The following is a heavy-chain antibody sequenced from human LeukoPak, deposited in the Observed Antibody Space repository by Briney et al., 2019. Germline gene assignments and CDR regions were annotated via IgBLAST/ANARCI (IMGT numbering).Heavy chain of an antibody. J-gene: IGHJ6*02. D-gene: IGHD5/OR15-5a*01. V-gene: IGHV4-59*01. CDR3: ARALLRPNYYYYYGMDV. CDR1: GGSISSYY. CDR2: IYYSGST. Sequence: PSETLSLTCTVSGGSISSYYWSWIRQPPGKGLEWIGYIYYSGSTNYNPSLKGRVTISVDTSKNQFSLKLSSVTAADTAVYYCARALLRPNYYYYYGMDVWGQGTTVTVSS.